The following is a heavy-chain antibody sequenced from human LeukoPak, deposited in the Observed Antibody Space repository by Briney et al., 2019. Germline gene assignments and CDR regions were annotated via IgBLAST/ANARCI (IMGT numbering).Heavy chain of an antibody. CDR3: TRDPYDSSGYYRY. CDR1: GFTFGDYA. V-gene: IGHV3-49*03. D-gene: IGHD3-22*01. Sequence: GGSLRLSCTASGFTFGDYAMSWFRQAPGKGLEWVGFIRSKAYGGTTEYAASVKGRFTISRDDPKSIAYLQMNSLKTEDTAVYYCTRDPYDSSGYYRYWGQGTLVTVSS. J-gene: IGHJ4*02. CDR2: IRSKAYGGTT.